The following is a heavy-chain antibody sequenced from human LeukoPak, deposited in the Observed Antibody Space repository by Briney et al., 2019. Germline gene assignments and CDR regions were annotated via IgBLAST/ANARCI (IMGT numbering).Heavy chain of an antibody. CDR1: GFIFSSYW. J-gene: IGHJ4*02. Sequence: GGSLRLSCAASGFIFSSYWMSWVRQALGKGLEWVAVIRHDGSEKHHVDSVTGRFTISRDNAKNSLYLQMYSLRAEDTAVYYCARRTPLASVFDSWGQGTLVTVSS. D-gene: IGHD3-3*02. CDR3: ARRTPLASVFDS. CDR2: IRHDGSEK. V-gene: IGHV3-7*01.